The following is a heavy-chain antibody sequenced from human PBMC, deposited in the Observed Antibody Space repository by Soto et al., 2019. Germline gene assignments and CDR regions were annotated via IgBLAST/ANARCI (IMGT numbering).Heavy chain of an antibody. J-gene: IGHJ3*02. CDR2: IYYSGST. Sequence: QVQLQESGPGLVKPSQTLSLTCTVSGGSISTDGYYWSWIRQHPGKGLEWIGNIYYSGSTYYNPSLKSRVTILAYTSKHQFSLNLTSVTAADTAVYYCARDRPRQAYCGSYCYYDAFNIWGQGTMVTVSS. CDR3: ARDRPRQAYCGSYCYYDAFNI. V-gene: IGHV4-31*03. CDR1: GGSISTDGYY. D-gene: IGHD2-21*02.